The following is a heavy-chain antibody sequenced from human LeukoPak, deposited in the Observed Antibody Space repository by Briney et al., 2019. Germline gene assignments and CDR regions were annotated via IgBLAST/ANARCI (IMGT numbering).Heavy chain of an antibody. CDR1: GFTFDNYA. CDR3: ATNPPGIAVAGNGNFDN. Sequence: GGSLRLSCAASGFTFDNYAMHWVRQAPGKGLEWVSGITWNSDALGYADSVKGRFTISRDNAKNSLYLQMQSLRAEDTAFYNCATNPPGIAVAGNGNFDNWGQGTLVTVSS. V-gene: IGHV3-9*01. J-gene: IGHJ4*02. D-gene: IGHD6-19*01. CDR2: ITWNSDAL.